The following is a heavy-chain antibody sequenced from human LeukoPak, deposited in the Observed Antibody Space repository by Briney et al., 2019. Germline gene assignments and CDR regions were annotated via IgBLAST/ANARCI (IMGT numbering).Heavy chain of an antibody. CDR1: GYTFTSNG. D-gene: IGHD4-11*01. Sequence: GASVKVSFKATGYTFTSNGISWLRQAPGQGLEWMGWISAYNCNTNYAQKLHGRVTMTTDTSTSTAYMELRSLRSDDTAVYYCARLMTVTSFFDYWGQGTLVTVSS. CDR2: ISAYNCNT. CDR3: ARLMTVTSFFDY. V-gene: IGHV1-18*01. J-gene: IGHJ4*02.